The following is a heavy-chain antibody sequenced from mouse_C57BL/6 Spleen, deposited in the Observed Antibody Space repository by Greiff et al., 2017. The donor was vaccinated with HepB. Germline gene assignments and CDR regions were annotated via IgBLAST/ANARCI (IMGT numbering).Heavy chain of an antibody. V-gene: IGHV5-16*01. CDR2: INYDGSST. CDR1: GFTFSDYY. Sequence: EVKLVESEGGLVQPGSSMKLSCTASGFTFSDYYMAWVRQVPEKGLEWVANINYDGSSTYYLDSLKSRFIISRDNAKNILYLQMSSLKSEDTATDYCARGGEGGTWFAYWGQGTLVTVSA. J-gene: IGHJ3*01. CDR3: ARGGEGGTWFAY.